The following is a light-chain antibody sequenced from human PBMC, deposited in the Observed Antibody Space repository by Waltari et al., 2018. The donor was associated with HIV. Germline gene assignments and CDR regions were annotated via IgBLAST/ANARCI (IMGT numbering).Light chain of an antibody. CDR3: QSYDNNLYAWV. Sequence: QSVLTQPPSVSGAPGQIVTISCTGSISNIGADYGVHWYQQFPGTVPKLLIFLNTNRPSGVPDRFSGSKSGTSASLAIAGLQAEDEADYYCQSYDNNLYAWVFGGGTKVTVL. CDR1: ISNIGADYG. J-gene: IGLJ3*02. CDR2: LNT. V-gene: IGLV1-40*01.